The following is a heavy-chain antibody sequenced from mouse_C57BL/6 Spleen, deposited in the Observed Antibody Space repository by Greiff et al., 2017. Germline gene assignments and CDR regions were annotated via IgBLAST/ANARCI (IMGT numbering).Heavy chain of an antibody. CDR1: GYTFTSYW. Sequence: VKLQQPGAELVKPGASVKLSCKASGYTFTSYWMHWVKQRPGQGLEWIGMIHPNSGSTKYNEKFKSKATLTVDKSSSTAYMQLSSLTSEDSAVYYCARPPHYGSSYGYFDVWGTGTTVTVSS. D-gene: IGHD1-1*01. CDR2: IHPNSGST. CDR3: ARPPHYGSSYGYFDV. V-gene: IGHV1-64*01. J-gene: IGHJ1*03.